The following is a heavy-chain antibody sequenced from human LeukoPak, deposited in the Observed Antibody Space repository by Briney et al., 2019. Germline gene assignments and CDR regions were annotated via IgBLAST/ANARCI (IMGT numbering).Heavy chain of an antibody. CDR3: AKDSSGPIDY. CDR1: GFTFSSYS. V-gene: IGHV3-7*03. D-gene: IGHD3-22*01. J-gene: IGHJ4*02. CDR2: IKQDGSEK. Sequence: GGSLRLSCAASGFTFSSYSMNWVRQAPGKGLEWVANIKQDGSEKYYVDSVKGRFTISRDNAKNSLYLQMNSLRAEDTALYYCAKDSSGPIDYWGQGTLVTVSS.